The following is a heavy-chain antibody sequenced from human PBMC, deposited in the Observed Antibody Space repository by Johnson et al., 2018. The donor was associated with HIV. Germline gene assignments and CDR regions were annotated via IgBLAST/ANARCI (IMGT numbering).Heavy chain of an antibody. CDR1: GFTVSSTY. CDR3: ARDPSPIVGATYAFDI. CDR2: LYSGGST. Sequence: VQLVESGGGLVQPGGSLRLSCAASGFTVSSTYLSWVRQAPGKGLEWVSVLYSGGSTYYADSVKGRFTISRDNSKNTLYLQMNSLRAEDTAVYYCARDPSPIVGATYAFDIWGQGTMVTVSS. J-gene: IGHJ3*02. V-gene: IGHV3-66*01. D-gene: IGHD1-26*01.